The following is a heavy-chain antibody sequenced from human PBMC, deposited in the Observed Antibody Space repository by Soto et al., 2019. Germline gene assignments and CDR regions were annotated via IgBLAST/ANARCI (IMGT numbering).Heavy chain of an antibody. CDR3: ARDFLWYCSSTSCPRGWFDP. V-gene: IGHV4-30-4*01. CDR1: GGSISSGDYY. D-gene: IGHD2-2*01. Sequence: SETLSLTCTVSGGSISSGDYYWIWIRHPPGKGLEWIGYIYYSGSTYYNPSLKSRVTISVDTSKNQFSLKLSSVTAADTAVYYCARDFLWYCSSTSCPRGWFDPWGQGTLVTVSS. CDR2: IYYSGST. J-gene: IGHJ5*02.